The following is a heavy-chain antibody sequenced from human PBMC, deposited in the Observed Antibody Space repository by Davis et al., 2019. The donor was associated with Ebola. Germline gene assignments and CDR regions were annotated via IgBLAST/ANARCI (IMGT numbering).Heavy chain of an antibody. V-gene: IGHV4-39*01. CDR2: IYYSGST. CDR3: ARRGLQQLAH. D-gene: IGHD6-13*01. Sequence: PSETLSLTCFVSGGSITNSGYYWDWIRQPPGKGLEWIGSIYYSGSTSYNPSLKSRVTISVDTSKNQFSLKLSSVTAADTAVYYCARRGLQQLAHWGQGTLVTVSS. CDR1: GGSITNSGYY. J-gene: IGHJ4*02.